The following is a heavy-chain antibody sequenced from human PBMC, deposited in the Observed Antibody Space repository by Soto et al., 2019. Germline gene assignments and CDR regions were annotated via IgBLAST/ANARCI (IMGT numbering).Heavy chain of an antibody. D-gene: IGHD1-1*01. J-gene: IGHJ3*01. Sequence: DVQLVESGGGLIQPGESLRLSCAAFGLTISGKKYVAWVRQAPGKGLEWVSALYDVDGSFYADSVTGGFTTSSDSSKTTVYLQMNDLRPDDTAVYYCATWHEREHAFDGWGQGTTVTISS. CDR3: ATWHEREHAFDG. CDR1: GLTISGKKY. CDR2: LYDVDGS. V-gene: IGHV3-53*01.